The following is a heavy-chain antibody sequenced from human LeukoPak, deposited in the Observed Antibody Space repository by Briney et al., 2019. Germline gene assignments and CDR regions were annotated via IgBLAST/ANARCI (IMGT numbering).Heavy chain of an antibody. V-gene: IGHV4-39*07. J-gene: IGHJ4*02. Sequence: SETLSLTCTVSGGSISSSSYYWGWIRQPPGKGLEWIGSIYYSGSTYYNPSLKSRVTISVDTSKNQFSLKLSSVTAADTAVYYCAREKSYYDFWSGHPSDVFDYWGQGTLVTVSS. D-gene: IGHD3-3*01. CDR3: AREKSYYDFWSGHPSDVFDY. CDR2: IYYSGST. CDR1: GGSISSSSYY.